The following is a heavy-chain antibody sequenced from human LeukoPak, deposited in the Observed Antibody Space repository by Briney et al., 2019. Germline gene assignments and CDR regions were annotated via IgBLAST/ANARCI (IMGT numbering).Heavy chain of an antibody. Sequence: GALRLSCAASGFTFSSYTMSWVRQAPGKGLEWVSTITTSDGNTYYADSVKGRFTVSRDNSKNTLFLQMNSLRAEDTAVYYCAKDGGLWVSAHWGDSWGRGTLVTVSS. CDR2: ITTSDGNT. V-gene: IGHV3-23*01. CDR3: AKDGGLWVSAHWGDS. CDR1: GFTFSSYT. J-gene: IGHJ4*02. D-gene: IGHD7-27*01.